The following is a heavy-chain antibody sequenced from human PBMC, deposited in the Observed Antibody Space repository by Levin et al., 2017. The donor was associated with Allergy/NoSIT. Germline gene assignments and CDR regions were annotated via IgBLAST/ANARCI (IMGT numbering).Heavy chain of an antibody. D-gene: IGHD7-27*01. V-gene: IGHV3-23*01. CDR3: AKSLNWDYFYHGMDV. CDR2: ISGRGGST. CDR1: GFTFNNYA. Sequence: GASVKVSCAASGFTFNNYAMSWVRQAPGKGLEWVSAISGRGGSTHYADSVKGPFTISRDNSKNTLYLQMNSLRAEDTAVYYCAKSLNWDYFYHGMDVWGQGTTVTVSS. J-gene: IGHJ6*02.